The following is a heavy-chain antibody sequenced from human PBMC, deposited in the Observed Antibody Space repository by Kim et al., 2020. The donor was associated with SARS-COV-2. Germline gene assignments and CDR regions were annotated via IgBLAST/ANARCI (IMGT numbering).Heavy chain of an antibody. CDR2: NT. D-gene: IGHD3-9*01. CDR3: ARGTGYSTFDY. V-gene: IGHV1-3*01. Sequence: NTKYSQKFQGRVTITRDTSASTADMELSSLRSEDTAVYYCARGTGYSTFDYWGQGTLVTVSS. J-gene: IGHJ4*02.